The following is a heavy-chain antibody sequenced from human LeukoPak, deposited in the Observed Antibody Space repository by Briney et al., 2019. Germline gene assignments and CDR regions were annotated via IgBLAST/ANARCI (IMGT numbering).Heavy chain of an antibody. V-gene: IGHV3-30*02. CDR2: VRYGGIDK. J-gene: IGHJ6*03. CDR3: AKVLPLTFYYMDV. Sequence: GSLRLSCAASGVTFATYGMHWVRQAPGKGLEWVAFVRYGGIDKYYGDSVKGRFTISRDNSKNTLYLQMNSLRVEDTAVYFCAKVLPLTFYYMDVWGQGTTVTVS. CDR1: GVTFATYG.